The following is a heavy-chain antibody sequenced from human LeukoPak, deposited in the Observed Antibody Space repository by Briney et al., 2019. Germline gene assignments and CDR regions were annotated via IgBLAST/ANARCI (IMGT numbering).Heavy chain of an antibody. Sequence: SETLSLTCSVSGGPIRSSSYYWSWIRQPPGKGLEWIGYIYYRGSTNYNPSLKSRVTISVDTSKNQFSLRLSSVTAADTAVYYCARSRTGATFFDYWGQGTLVTVSS. CDR3: ARSRTGATFFDY. CDR1: GGPIRSSSYY. V-gene: IGHV4-61*01. D-gene: IGHD1-26*01. CDR2: IYYRGST. J-gene: IGHJ4*02.